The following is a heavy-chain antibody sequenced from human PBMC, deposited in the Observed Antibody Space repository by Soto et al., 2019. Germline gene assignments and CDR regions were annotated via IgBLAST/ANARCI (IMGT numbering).Heavy chain of an antibody. CDR2: IYYSGST. J-gene: IGHJ4*02. CDR1: GGSLSSYY. D-gene: IGHD3-22*01. Sequence: SETPSLPCTVSGGSLSSYYWSWIRQPPGEGLEWIGYIYYSGSTNYNPSLKSRVTISVDTSKNQFSLKLSSVTAADTAVYYCARDDGNYYDRSGYPLGFDYWGQGTLVTVSS. V-gene: IGHV4-59*01. CDR3: ARDDGNYYDRSGYPLGFDY.